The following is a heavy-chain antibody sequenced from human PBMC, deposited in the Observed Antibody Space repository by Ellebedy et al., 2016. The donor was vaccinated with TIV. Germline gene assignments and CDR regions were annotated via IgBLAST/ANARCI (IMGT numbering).Heavy chain of an antibody. CDR1: GFTFGSYA. J-gene: IGHJ4*02. Sequence: GESLKISCAASGFTFGSYAMSWVRQAPGKGLEWVSGIVGGGAERYADSVQGRFTISRDNSKNTVDLQMKSLRAEDTAVYFCAKDRTAGDGYWVFDYWGQGTLVTVSS. D-gene: IGHD5-24*01. V-gene: IGHV3-23*01. CDR3: AKDRTAGDGYWVFDY. CDR2: IVGGGA.